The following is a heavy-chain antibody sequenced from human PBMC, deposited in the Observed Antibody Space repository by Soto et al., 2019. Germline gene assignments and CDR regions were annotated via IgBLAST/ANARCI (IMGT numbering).Heavy chain of an antibody. V-gene: IGHV3-33*01. Sequence: QVQLVESGGGVVQPGRSLRLSCAASGFTFSSYGMHWVRQAPGKGLEWVAVIWYDGSNKYYADSVKGRFTISRDNSKNTLYLQMNRLRAEDTAVYYCARDKGDLVVVPAAIFYMDVWSKGTTVTVS. D-gene: IGHD2-2*01. CDR1: GFTFSSYG. CDR2: IWYDGSNK. J-gene: IGHJ6*03. CDR3: ARDKGDLVVVPAAIFYMDV.